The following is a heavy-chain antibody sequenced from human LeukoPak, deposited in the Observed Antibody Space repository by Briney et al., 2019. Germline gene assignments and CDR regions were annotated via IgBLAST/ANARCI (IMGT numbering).Heavy chain of an antibody. CDR2: IYYSGST. CDR3: ARDRGHYDILTGYYIDAFDI. Sequence: SETLSLTCTVSGGSISSYYWSWIRQPPGKGLERIGYIYYSGSTNYNPSLKSRVTISVDTSKNQFSLKLSSVTAADTAVYYCARDRGHYDILTGYYIDAFDIWGQGTMVTVSS. V-gene: IGHV4-59*01. J-gene: IGHJ3*02. CDR1: GGSISSYY. D-gene: IGHD3-9*01.